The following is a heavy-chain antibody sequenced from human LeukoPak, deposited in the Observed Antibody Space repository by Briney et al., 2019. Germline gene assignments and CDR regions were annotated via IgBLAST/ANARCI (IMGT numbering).Heavy chain of an antibody. Sequence: ASVKVSCKASGHTFTSYGISWVRQAPGQGLEWMGWISAYNGNTNYAQKLQGRVTMTTDTSTSTAYMELRSLRSDDTAVYYCARSGPAAIPVDAFDIWGQGTMVTVSS. CDR3: ARSGPAAIPVDAFDI. CDR2: ISAYNGNT. D-gene: IGHD2-2*01. CDR1: GHTFTSYG. V-gene: IGHV1-18*01. J-gene: IGHJ3*02.